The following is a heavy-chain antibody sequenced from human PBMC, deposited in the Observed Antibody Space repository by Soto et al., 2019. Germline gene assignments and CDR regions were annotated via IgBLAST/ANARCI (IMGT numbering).Heavy chain of an antibody. V-gene: IGHV3-33*01. CDR1: GFTFSNYG. CDR3: ARIHRAGNLVGGFDY. D-gene: IGHD6-13*01. J-gene: IGHJ4*02. Sequence: QVQLVESGGGVVQPGRSLRLSCAASGFTFSNYGMHWVRQAPGKGLEWVAGVWYDGSTEYYADSVKGRFSISRDNSKNTLYLQMNSLRVDDTAVYFCARIHRAGNLVGGFDYWGQGTLVTVSS. CDR2: VWYDGSTE.